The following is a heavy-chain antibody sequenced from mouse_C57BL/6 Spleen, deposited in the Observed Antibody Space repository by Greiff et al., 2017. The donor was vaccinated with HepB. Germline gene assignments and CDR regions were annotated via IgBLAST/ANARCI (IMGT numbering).Heavy chain of an antibody. J-gene: IGHJ2*01. CDR1: GFTFSSYT. Sequence: EVKLQESGGGLVKPGGSLKLSCAASGFTFSSYTMSWVRQTPEKRLEWVATISGGGGNTYYPDSVKGRFTISRDNAKNTLYLQMSSLRSEDTALYYCARHDGYYVRFDYWGQGTTLTVSS. V-gene: IGHV5-9*01. CDR3: ARHDGYYVRFDY. D-gene: IGHD2-3*01. CDR2: ISGGGGNT.